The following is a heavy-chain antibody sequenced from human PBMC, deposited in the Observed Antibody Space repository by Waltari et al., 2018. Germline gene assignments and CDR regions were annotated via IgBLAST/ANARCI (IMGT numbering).Heavy chain of an antibody. CDR1: GFTFSSYA. CDR3: ARLGGYCSGGSCSEDV. J-gene: IGHJ6*02. D-gene: IGHD2-15*01. Sequence: EVQLLESGGGLVQPGGSLRLSCAASGFTFSSYAMSWVRQAPGKGLEWVSAISGSGGSTYDADSVKGRFTISRDNSKNTLYLQMNSLRAEDTAVYYCARLGGYCSGGSCSEDVWGQGTTVTVSS. V-gene: IGHV3-23*01. CDR2: ISGSGGST.